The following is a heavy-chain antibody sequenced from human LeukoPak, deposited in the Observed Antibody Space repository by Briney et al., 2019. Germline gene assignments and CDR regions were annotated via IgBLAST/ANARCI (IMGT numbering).Heavy chain of an antibody. Sequence: ASVKVSCKASGYTFTNHYIYWVRQAPGQGLEWVGIINPSGGSTSYAQKFQGRVTMTRDTSTRTVYMELRSLRSEGTAVYYCARQGGYSSAIGMGYWGQGTLVTVSS. V-gene: IGHV1-46*01. J-gene: IGHJ4*02. CDR2: INPSGGST. CDR1: GYTFTNHY. CDR3: ARQGGYSSAIGMGY. D-gene: IGHD6-19*01.